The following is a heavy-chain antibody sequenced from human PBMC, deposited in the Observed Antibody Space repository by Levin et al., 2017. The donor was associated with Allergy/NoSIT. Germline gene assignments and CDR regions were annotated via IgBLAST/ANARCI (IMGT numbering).Heavy chain of an antibody. V-gene: IGHV3-11*01. J-gene: IGHJ4*02. CDR2: ISSSGSTI. Sequence: GESLKISCAASGFTFSDYYFSWIRQAPGKGLEWVSYISSSGSTIHYADSVKGRFTISRDNAKNSLYLQMNSLRVEDTAVYYCATMGGTDEYWGQGTLVTVSS. D-gene: IGHD1-1*01. CDR1: GFTFSDYY. CDR3: ATMGGTDEY.